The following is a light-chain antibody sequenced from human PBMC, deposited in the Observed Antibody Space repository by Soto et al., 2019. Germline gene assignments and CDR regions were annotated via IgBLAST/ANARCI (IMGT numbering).Light chain of an antibody. CDR1: RIDIGGHIS. Sequence: QSALPPPRSVSGSPGQSVPISCPGTRIDIGGHISVSWFQQHPGKAPKLMIYDVSKRPSGVPDRFSGSKSGNTASLTISGLQAEDEADYYCCSSAGAFYVFGTGTKVTVL. J-gene: IGLJ1*01. CDR3: CSSAGAFYV. V-gene: IGLV2-11*01. CDR2: DVS.